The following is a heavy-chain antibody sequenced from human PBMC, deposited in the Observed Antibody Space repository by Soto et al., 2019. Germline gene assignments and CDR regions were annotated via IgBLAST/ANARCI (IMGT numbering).Heavy chain of an antibody. Sequence: SETLSLTCAVSGRSFTSNNWWTWVRQPPGQGLEWIGEIYRTGSTNYNPSLKSRVTISLDKSENQFSLKVTSLTAADTAVYYCASRDPGTSVDYWGQGTLVTVSS. J-gene: IGHJ4*02. V-gene: IGHV4-4*02. D-gene: IGHD1-7*01. CDR2: IYRTGST. CDR1: GRSFTSNNW. CDR3: ASRDPGTSVDY.